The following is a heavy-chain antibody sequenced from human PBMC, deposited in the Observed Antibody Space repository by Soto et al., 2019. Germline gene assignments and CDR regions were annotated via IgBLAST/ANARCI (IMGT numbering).Heavy chain of an antibody. CDR3: ARDPSHDYCDYHLDY. J-gene: IGHJ4*02. V-gene: IGHV3-30-3*01. CDR2: ISYDGSNK. Sequence: QGQLVESGGGVVQPGRSLRLSCAASGFTFSSYAMHWVRQAPGKGLEWVAVISYDGSNKYYADSVKGRFTISRDNSKNTLYLQMNSLRAEDTAVYYCARDPSHDYCDYHLDYWGQGTLVTVSS. D-gene: IGHD4-17*01. CDR1: GFTFSSYA.